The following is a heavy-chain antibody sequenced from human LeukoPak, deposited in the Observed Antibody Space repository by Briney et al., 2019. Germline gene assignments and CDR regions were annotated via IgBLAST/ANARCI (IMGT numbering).Heavy chain of an antibody. Sequence: ASVKVSCKASGYTFTGYYMHWVRQAPGQGLEWMGWINPNSGGTNYAQKFQGRVTMTRDMSTSTVYMDLSSLRCKGTAVYYCARVAAAVAEVPGAIGFGWLRREYYYMDVWGKGTTVIVSS. CDR3: ARVAAAVAEVPGAIGFGWLRREYYYMDV. CDR2: INPNSGGT. V-gene: IGHV1-2*02. CDR1: GYTFTGYY. D-gene: IGHD2-2*02. J-gene: IGHJ6*03.